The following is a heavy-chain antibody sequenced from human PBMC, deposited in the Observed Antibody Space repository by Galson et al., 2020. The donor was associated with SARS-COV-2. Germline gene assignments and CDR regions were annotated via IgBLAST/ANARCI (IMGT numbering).Heavy chain of an antibody. CDR2: INHSGST. CDR3: AIAVAGTGYYYGMDV. Sequence: SETLSLTCAVYGGSFSGYYWSWIRQPPGKGLEWIGEINHSGSTNYNPSLKSRVTISVDTSKNQFSLKLSSVTAADTAVYYCAIAVAGTGYYYGMDVWGQGTTVTVSS. D-gene: IGHD6-19*01. CDR1: GGSFSGYY. J-gene: IGHJ6*02. V-gene: IGHV4-34*01.